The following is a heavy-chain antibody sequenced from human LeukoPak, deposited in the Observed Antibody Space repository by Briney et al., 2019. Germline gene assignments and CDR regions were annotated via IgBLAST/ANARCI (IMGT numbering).Heavy chain of an antibody. J-gene: IGHJ6*03. CDR1: GFTFTGYY. D-gene: IGHD4-17*01. CDR2: INPNSGGT. V-gene: IGHV1-2*02. Sequence: ASVKVSCKASGFTFTGYYMHWVRQAPGQGLEWMGWINPNSGGTNYAQKLQGRVTMTTDTSTSTAYMELRSLRSDGTAVYYCARNYGDYPVSTYYYYYYMDVWGKGTTVTVSS. CDR3: ARNYGDYPVSTYYYYYYMDV.